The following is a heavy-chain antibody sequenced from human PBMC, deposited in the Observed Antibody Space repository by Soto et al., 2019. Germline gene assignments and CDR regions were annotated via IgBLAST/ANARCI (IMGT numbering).Heavy chain of an antibody. Sequence: SETLSLTCTVSGGSISSDNFYWSWIRQHPGKGLEWIGYIYYSGSTYYNPSLKSRVTISVDTSKNQFSLTLSSVTAADTAVYYCARLLTDNWFDPWGQGTLVTVSS. J-gene: IGHJ5*02. CDR3: ARLLTDNWFDP. CDR2: IYYSGST. CDR1: GGSISSDNFY. D-gene: IGHD3-16*01. V-gene: IGHV4-31*03.